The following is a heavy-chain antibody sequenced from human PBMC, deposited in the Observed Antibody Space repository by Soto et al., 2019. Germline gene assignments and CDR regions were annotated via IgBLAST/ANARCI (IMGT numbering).Heavy chain of an antibody. CDR1: GGTFSSYA. D-gene: IGHD6-19*01. Sequence: SVKVSCKASGGTFSSYAISLVRQAPGQGLEWMGGIIPIFGTANYAQKFQGRVTITADESTSTAYMELSSLRSEDTAVYYCARVRGTYSSGWYSSSGYIDYWGQGTLVTVSS. CDR3: ARVRGTYSSGWYSSSGYIDY. CDR2: IIPIFGTA. J-gene: IGHJ4*02. V-gene: IGHV1-69*13.